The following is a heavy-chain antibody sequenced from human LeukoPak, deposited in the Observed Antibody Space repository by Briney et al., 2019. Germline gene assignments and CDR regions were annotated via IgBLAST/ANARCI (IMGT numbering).Heavy chain of an antibody. D-gene: IGHD3-10*01. CDR1: GYTFTSYG. CDR2: ISAYNGNT. J-gene: IGHJ5*02. CDR3: AREIFGITMVRGRPANWFDP. V-gene: IGHV1-18*01. Sequence: VASVKVSCKASGYTFTSYGISWVRQAPGQGLEWMGWISAYNGNTNYAQKLQGRVTMTTDTSTSTAYMELRSLRSDDTAVYYCAREIFGITMVRGRPANWFDPWGQGTLVTVSS.